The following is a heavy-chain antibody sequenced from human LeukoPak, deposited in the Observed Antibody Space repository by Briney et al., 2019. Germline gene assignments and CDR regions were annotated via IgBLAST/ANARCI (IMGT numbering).Heavy chain of an antibody. CDR3: ARAYCGGDCYWNYYYYMDV. CDR2: IYSGGST. D-gene: IGHD2-21*02. Sequence: GGSLRLSCAASGFTLSSNYMSWVRQAPGKGLEWVSVIYSGGSTYYTDSVKGRCTISRDNTKNTLYLQMNSLRAEDTAVYYCARAYCGGDCYWNYYYYMDVWGKGTTVTISS. V-gene: IGHV3-53*01. J-gene: IGHJ6*03. CDR1: GFTLSSNY.